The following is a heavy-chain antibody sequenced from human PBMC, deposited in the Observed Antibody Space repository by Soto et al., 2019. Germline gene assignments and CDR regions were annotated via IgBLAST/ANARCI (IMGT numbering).Heavy chain of an antibody. Sequence: PGESLKISCKGSGYSFTSYWISWVRQMPGKGLEWMGRIDPSDSYTNYSPSFQGHVTISAGKSISTAYLQWSSLKASDTAMYYCARLAAAHDYYYGMDVWGQGTTVTVSS. CDR3: ARLAAAHDYYYGMDV. CDR2: IDPSDSYT. V-gene: IGHV5-10-1*01. CDR1: GYSFTSYW. D-gene: IGHD6-13*01. J-gene: IGHJ6*02.